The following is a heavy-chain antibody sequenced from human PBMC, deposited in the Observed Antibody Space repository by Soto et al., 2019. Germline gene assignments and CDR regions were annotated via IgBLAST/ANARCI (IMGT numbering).Heavy chain of an antibody. Sequence: SETLSLTCTVSGGSISSYYWSWIRQPPGKGLEWIGYIYYSGSTNYNPSLKSRVTISVDASKNQFSLKLSSVTAADTAVYYSARDNRGSGYYYDSSGYYYYYYGMDVWGQGTTVTVSS. J-gene: IGHJ6*02. CDR2: IYYSGST. CDR3: ARDNRGSGYYYDSSGYYYYYYGMDV. V-gene: IGHV4-59*01. D-gene: IGHD3-22*01. CDR1: GGSISSYY.